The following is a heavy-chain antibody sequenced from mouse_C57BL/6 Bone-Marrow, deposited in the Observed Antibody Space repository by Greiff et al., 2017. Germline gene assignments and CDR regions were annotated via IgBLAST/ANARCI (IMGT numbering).Heavy chain of an antibody. CDR1: GSTFSSYG. D-gene: IGHD2-2*01. J-gene: IGHJ2*01. CDR2: ISSGGSYT. V-gene: IGHV5-6*01. Sequence: EVKLMESGGDLVKPGGSLKLSCAASGSTFSSYGMSWVRQTPDKRLEWVATISSGGSYTYYPDSVKGRFTISRDNAKNTLYLQMSSLKSEDTAMYYCARRGMVKGYFDYWGQGTTLTVSS. CDR3: ARRGMVKGYFDY.